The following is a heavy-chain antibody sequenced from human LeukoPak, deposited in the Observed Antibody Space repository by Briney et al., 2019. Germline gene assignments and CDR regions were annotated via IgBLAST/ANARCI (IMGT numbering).Heavy chain of an antibody. D-gene: IGHD1-7*01. V-gene: IGHV3-23*01. CDR3: AKDRDWNYGDDAFDI. CDR2: ISGGGDST. J-gene: IGHJ3*02. Sequence: GGSLRLSCVASGFTFSSYAMTWVRQAPGKGLEWVSTISGGGDSTYYADAVKGRFTISRDNSKNTLYLQMNSLRAEDTAVYYCAKDRDWNYGDDAFDIWGQGTMVTVSS. CDR1: GFTFSSYA.